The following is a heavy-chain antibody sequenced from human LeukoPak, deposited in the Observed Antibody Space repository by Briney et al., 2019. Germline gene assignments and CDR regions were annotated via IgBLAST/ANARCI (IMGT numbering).Heavy chain of an antibody. Sequence: PSETLSLTCTVSGGSISSYYWSWIRQPAGKGLEWIGRIYTSGSTNYNPSLKSRVTMSVDPSKNQFSLKLSSVTAADTAVYYCARDSPHDYVWGSYRYKIGAFDIWRQGTMVTVSS. D-gene: IGHD3-16*02. V-gene: IGHV4-4*07. J-gene: IGHJ3*02. CDR2: IYTSGST. CDR1: GGSISSYY. CDR3: ARDSPHDYVWGSYRYKIGAFDI.